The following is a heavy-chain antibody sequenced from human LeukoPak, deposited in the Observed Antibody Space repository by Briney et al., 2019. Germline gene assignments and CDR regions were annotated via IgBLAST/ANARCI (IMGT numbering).Heavy chain of an antibody. V-gene: IGHV4-59*12. J-gene: IGHJ4*02. D-gene: IGHD5-24*01. CDR1: GGSISSYY. CDR3: AREPHPVEMATRRTIGGFGY. CDR2: IYYSGST. Sequence: SETLSLTCTVSGGSISSYYWSWIRQPPGKGLEWIGYIYYSGSTNYNPSLKSRVTISVDTSKNQFSLKLSSVTAADTAVYYCAREPHPVEMATRRTIGGFGYWGQGTLVTVSS.